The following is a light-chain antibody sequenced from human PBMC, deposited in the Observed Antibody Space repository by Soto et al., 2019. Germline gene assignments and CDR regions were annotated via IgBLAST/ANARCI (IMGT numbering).Light chain of an antibody. CDR1: QDINKW. CDR3: QQSYSTWWT. V-gene: IGKV1-12*01. J-gene: IGKJ1*01. CDR2: TAS. Sequence: DIQMTQSPSSVSASVGDRVTITCRASQDINKWLAWYQQKPGLAPNLLIYTASTLQRGVPSRFSGSGSGTDFTLTISSLQPEDFATYYCQQSYSTWWTFGQGTKVDNK.